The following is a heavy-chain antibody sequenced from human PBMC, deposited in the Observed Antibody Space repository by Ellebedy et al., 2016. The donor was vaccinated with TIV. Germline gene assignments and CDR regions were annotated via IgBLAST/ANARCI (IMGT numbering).Heavy chain of an antibody. CDR2: IKQGGSET. Sequence: GGSLRLSXAASGFYFSSYWMTWVRQAPGKGLEWVANIKQGGSETYYVDSVKGRFTISRDNAKNSLYLHMDSLRGEDTAVYYCARGQGWYFDLWGRGTLVTVSS. J-gene: IGHJ2*01. CDR1: GFYFSSYW. CDR3: ARGQGWYFDL. V-gene: IGHV3-7*01.